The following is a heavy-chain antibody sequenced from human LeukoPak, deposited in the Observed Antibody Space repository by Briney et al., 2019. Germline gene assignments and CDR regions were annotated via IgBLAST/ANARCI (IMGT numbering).Heavy chain of an antibody. CDR1: GFTFTSYW. Sequence: GGSLRLSCAVSGFTFTSYWMSWVRQAPGKGLEWVANIKQDGSEKYYVDSVRGRFTISRDNAKNSLYLQMNSLRAEDTAVYHCARTKTGTLWGWGQGTLVTVSS. V-gene: IGHV3-7*01. CDR2: IKQDGSEK. CDR3: ARTKTGTLWG. D-gene: IGHD1-1*01. J-gene: IGHJ4*02.